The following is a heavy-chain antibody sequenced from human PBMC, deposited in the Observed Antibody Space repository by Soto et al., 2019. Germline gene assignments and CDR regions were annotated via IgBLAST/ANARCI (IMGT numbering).Heavy chain of an antibody. CDR2: IRSKAYGGTT. Sequence: LRLSCTASGFTFGDYAMICVRQAPVKGLEWVGFIRSKAYGGTTEHAASVKGRFTISRDDSKSIAYLQMNSLKTEDTAVYYCTRDAAGTTWVYYYGMDVWGQGTTVTVSS. J-gene: IGHJ6*02. D-gene: IGHD1-7*01. CDR3: TRDAAGTTWVYYYGMDV. CDR1: GFTFGDYA. V-gene: IGHV3-49*04.